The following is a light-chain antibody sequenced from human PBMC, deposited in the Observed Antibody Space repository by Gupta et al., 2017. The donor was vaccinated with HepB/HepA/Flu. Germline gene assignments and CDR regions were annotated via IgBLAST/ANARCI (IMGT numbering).Light chain of an antibody. CDR2: AVT. Sequence: QSALTQPASVSGSPGQSITISCTGTSSDVSWYQQHPGKAPKLMIYAVTLRPPRVSHRFSGFKSGDKASLTISELQTEDEAYYYCSSFKSSSNLAVFGGGTKVTVL. CDR1: SSDV. CDR3: SSFKSSSNLAV. J-gene: IGLJ2*01. V-gene: IGLV2-14*03.